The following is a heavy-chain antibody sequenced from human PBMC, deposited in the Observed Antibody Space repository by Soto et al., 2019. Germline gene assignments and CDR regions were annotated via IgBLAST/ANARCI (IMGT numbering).Heavy chain of an antibody. CDR2: IDPSDSYT. V-gene: IGHV5-10-1*01. CDR3: ARDYGDSLYREGMDV. Sequence: ECLKTSFKGSGYSFTSYWISWVRQIPGKGLEWMGRIDPSDSYTNYSPSFQGHVTISADKSISTAYLQWSSLKASDTAMYYCARDYGDSLYREGMDVWGQGTTVTVSS. CDR1: GYSFTSYW. J-gene: IGHJ6*02. D-gene: IGHD4-17*01.